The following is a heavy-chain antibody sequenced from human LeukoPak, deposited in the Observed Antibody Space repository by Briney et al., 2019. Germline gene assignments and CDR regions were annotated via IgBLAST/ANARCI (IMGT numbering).Heavy chain of an antibody. Sequence: GGSLRLSCAASGFTFSSYAMHWVRQAPGKGLEWVAVISYDGSNKYYADSVKGRFTISRDNSKNTLYLQMNSLRAEDTAVYYCARSILQRRYSYGFVEYFDYWGQGTPVTVSS. V-gene: IGHV3-30-3*01. J-gene: IGHJ4*02. D-gene: IGHD5-18*01. CDR1: GFTFSSYA. CDR3: ARSILQRRYSYGFVEYFDY. CDR2: ISYDGSNK.